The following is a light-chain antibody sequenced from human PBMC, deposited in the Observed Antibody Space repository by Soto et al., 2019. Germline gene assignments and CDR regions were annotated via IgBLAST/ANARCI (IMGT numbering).Light chain of an antibody. Sequence: EIVMTQSPAPLSLSPGERATLSCRSSQSVNSKLAWYQQKPGQSPRLVIYHASTRATGIPARFSGSGSGTEFTRTISSLEPEEFAVYYCQQRSNWPPSITLGQGTRLEIK. J-gene: IGKJ5*01. V-gene: IGKV3-11*01. CDR3: QQRSNWPPSIT. CDR1: QSVNSK. CDR2: HAS.